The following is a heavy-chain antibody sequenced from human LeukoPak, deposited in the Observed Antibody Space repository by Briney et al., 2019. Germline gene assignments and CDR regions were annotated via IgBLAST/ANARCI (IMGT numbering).Heavy chain of an antibody. J-gene: IGHJ5*02. CDR2: INVGNGNT. CDR3: ARERSSSGRWFDP. CDR1: GGTFSSYA. D-gene: IGHD6-13*01. V-gene: IGHV1-3*01. Sequence: GASVKVSCKASGGTFSSYAISWVRQAPGQRLEWMGWINVGNGNTKYSQKFQGRATITRDTSASTAYMELSSLRSEDTAVYYCARERSSSGRWFDPWGQGSLVTVSS.